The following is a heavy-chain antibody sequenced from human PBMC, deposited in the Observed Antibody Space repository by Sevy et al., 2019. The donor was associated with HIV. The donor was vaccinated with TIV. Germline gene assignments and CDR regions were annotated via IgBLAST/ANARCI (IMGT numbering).Heavy chain of an antibody. J-gene: IGHJ4*02. CDR1: GFTFSSSW. D-gene: IGHD1-1*01. Sequence: GGSPRLSCAASGFTFSSSWMHWVRQVPGKGLVWVSRINSDGGSLSYADSVKGRFTISRDNAKKTLYLQMNSLRAEDTAMYFCARGTRGTFDSWGQGALVTVSS. CDR2: INSDGGSL. CDR3: ARGTRGTFDS. V-gene: IGHV3-74*01.